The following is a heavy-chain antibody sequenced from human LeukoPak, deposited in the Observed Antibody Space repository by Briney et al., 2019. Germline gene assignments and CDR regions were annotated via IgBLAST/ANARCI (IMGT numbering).Heavy chain of an antibody. CDR3: ARVNLGMQLASMRTYYYYYMDV. D-gene: IGHD6-13*01. V-gene: IGHV3-21*01. CDR2: ISNTNTYI. CDR1: GFTFSDYS. J-gene: IGHJ6*03. Sequence: GGSLRLSCAASGFTFSDYSMNWVRQAPGKGLEWVSSISNTNTYIYYADSVKGRFTISRDNAKNSLYLQMNSLRDEDTAVYYCARVNLGMQLASMRTYYYYYMDVWGKGTTVTVSS.